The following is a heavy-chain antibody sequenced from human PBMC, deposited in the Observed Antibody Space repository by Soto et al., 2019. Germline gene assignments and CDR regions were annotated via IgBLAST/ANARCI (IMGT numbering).Heavy chain of an antibody. V-gene: IGHV3-23*01. CDR1: GFTFSSYD. CDR3: AEGAGLFDY. Sequence: EVQLLESGGGLVQPGGSLRLSCAASGFTFSSYDMSWVRQAPGKGLEWVSAISGSGGSTYYADSVKGRFTISRDNSKNTLYHQMNMRTAEDAAEYYCAEGAGLFDYWGQGTLVTVSS. J-gene: IGHJ4*02. CDR2: ISGSGGST. D-gene: IGHD1-26*01.